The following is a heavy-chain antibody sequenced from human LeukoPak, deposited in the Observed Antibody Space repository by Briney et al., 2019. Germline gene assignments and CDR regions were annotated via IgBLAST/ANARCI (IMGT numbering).Heavy chain of an antibody. CDR3: AKVKGYYYDSSGFLDY. V-gene: IGHV3-23*01. CDR1: GFTFSSYA. CDR2: ISGSGGST. J-gene: IGHJ4*02. D-gene: IGHD3-22*01. Sequence: GGSLRLSCAASGFTFSSYAMSWVRQAPGKGLEWVSAISGSGGSTYYADSVKGRFTTSRDNSKNTLYLQMNSLRAEDTGVYYCAKVKGYYYDSSGFLDYWGQGTLVTVSS.